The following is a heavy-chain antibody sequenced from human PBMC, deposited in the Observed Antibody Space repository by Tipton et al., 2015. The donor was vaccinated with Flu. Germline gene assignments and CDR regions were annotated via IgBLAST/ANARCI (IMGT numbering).Heavy chain of an antibody. CDR1: GYTFGSYH. CDR3: AREPPHSFYFDY. Sequence: QLVQSGAEVKRPGASVKISCKASGYTFGSYHMHWVRQAPGQGLEWMAIIWSSGGSTKYAQKFQGRVTMTRDTSTSTVYMEVSGLRSEDTAVYFCAREPPHSFYFDYWGQGTLVTVSS. J-gene: IGHJ4*02. CDR2: IWSSGGST. V-gene: IGHV1-46*01.